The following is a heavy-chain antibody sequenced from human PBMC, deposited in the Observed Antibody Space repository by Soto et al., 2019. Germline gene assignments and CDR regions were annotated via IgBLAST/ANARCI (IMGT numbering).Heavy chain of an antibody. Sequence: PVGSLRLSCAASGFTFSSYAMGWVRQGPGKGLGWVAVVGIGGSTHYADSVRGRFTISRDNSKNTLSLQMNSLTAEDTAVYFCAKRRGAGGHFDYWGQGALVTVSS. V-gene: IGHV3-23*01. CDR1: GFTFSSYA. D-gene: IGHD2-15*01. CDR2: VGIGGST. CDR3: AKRRGAGGHFDY. J-gene: IGHJ4*02.